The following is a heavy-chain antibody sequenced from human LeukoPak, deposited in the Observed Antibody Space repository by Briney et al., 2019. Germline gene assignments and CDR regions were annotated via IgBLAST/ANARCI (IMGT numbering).Heavy chain of an antibody. CDR1: GYTFTGYY. CDR3: ARDLSIRPRPYNWNDDSDY. CDR2: INPNSGGT. D-gene: IGHD1-1*01. V-gene: IGHV1-2*02. Sequence: GASVKVSCKASGYTFTGYYMHWVRQAPGQGLEWMGWINPNSGGTNYAQKFQGGVTMTRDTSISTAYMELSRLRSDDTAVYYCARDLSIRPRPYNWNDDSDYWGQGTLVTVSS. J-gene: IGHJ4*02.